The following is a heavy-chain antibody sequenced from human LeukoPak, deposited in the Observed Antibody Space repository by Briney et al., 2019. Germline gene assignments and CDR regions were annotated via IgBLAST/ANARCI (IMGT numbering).Heavy chain of an antibody. J-gene: IGHJ4*02. D-gene: IGHD2-15*01. Sequence: PSGTLSLTCAVSGGSISSSNWWSWVRRPPGKGLEWIGEIYHSGSTNYNPSLKSRVTISVDKSKNQFSLKLSSVTAADTAVYYCARDGGYCSGGSCYFDYWGQGTLVTVSS. CDR3: ARDGGYCSGGSCYFDY. CDR1: GGSISSSNW. V-gene: IGHV4-4*02. CDR2: IYHSGST.